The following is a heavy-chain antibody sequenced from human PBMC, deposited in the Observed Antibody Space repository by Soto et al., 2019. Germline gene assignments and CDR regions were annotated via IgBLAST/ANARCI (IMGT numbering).Heavy chain of an antibody. CDR1: GFSFSTYS. Sequence: EVQLVESGGGLVQPGGSLRLSCAASGFSFSTYSMNWVRQAPGKGLEWVSYISSRSYTIYYVDSVKGQFTISRDNAKNSLYLQMNSLGDEDTAGYYCARGGSSSDYGMDVWGQGTTVTVSS. J-gene: IGHJ6*02. D-gene: IGHD6-6*01. CDR2: ISSRSYTI. CDR3: ARGGSSSDYGMDV. V-gene: IGHV3-48*02.